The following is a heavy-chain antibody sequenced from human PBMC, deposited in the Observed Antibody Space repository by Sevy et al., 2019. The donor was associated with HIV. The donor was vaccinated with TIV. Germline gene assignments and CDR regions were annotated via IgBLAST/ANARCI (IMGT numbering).Heavy chain of an antibody. J-gene: IGHJ4*02. CDR3: TKESLLGTYIRGDFDH. CDR1: GFNFQTFG. V-gene: IGHV3-30*18. Sequence: GGSLRLSCSALGFNFQTFGMHWIHQAPGKEPEWLAVIASDGINHNYAASVKGRFTIYRDNSKSLLSLQMNSLTPNDTAVYFCTKESLLGTYIRGDFDHWGQGTLVTVSS. CDR2: IASDGINH. D-gene: IGHD3-10*02.